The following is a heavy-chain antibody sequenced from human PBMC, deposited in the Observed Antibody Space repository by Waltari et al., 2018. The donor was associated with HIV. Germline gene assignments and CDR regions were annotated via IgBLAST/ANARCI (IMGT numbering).Heavy chain of an antibody. D-gene: IGHD6-13*01. CDR2: IWYEGSKK. V-gene: IGHV3-33*01. Sequence: QVTLVESGGGVVQPGRSLSLSCAPSGLTPSSFGMHWVRQAPGKGREWVTVIWYEGSKKYYADSVKGRFTISRDNSKNTLYLQMNSLRIEDTAVYYCARKYSRSWGAPFDYWGQGTLVTVSS. CDR3: ARKYSRSWGAPFDY. J-gene: IGHJ4*02. CDR1: GLTPSSFG.